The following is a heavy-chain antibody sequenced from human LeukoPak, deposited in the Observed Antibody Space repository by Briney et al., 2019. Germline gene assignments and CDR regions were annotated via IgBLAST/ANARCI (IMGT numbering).Heavy chain of an antibody. CDR2: IYYSGST. Sequence: SETLSLTCTVSGGSVSSGSYYWSWIRQPPGKGLEWIGYIYYSGSTNYNPSLKSRVTISVDTSKNQFSLKLSSVTAADTAVYYCARDHDYGGFYGMDVWGQGTTVTVSS. D-gene: IGHD4-23*01. J-gene: IGHJ6*02. CDR1: GGSVSSGSYY. CDR3: ARDHDYGGFYGMDV. V-gene: IGHV4-61*01.